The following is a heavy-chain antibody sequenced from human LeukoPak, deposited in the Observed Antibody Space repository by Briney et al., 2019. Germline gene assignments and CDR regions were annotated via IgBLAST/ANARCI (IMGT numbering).Heavy chain of an antibody. CDR1: GFTFSSYA. Sequence: GGSLRLSCAASGFTFSSYAMHWVRQAPGKGLEWVAVISYDGSNKYYADSVKGRFTISRDNSKNTLYLQMNSLRAEDTAVYYCARGWNSNIGGVKQFDFLGQGTLVNVSS. D-gene: IGHD2-8*02. J-gene: IGHJ4*02. CDR2: ISYDGSNK. V-gene: IGHV3-30-3*01. CDR3: ARGWNSNIGGVKQFDF.